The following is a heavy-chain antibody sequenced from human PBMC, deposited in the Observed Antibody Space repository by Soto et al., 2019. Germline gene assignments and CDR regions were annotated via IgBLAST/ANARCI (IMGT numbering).Heavy chain of an antibody. CDR1: GFRFDDYG. CDR3: VKDALTTVAYYFDY. D-gene: IGHD4-17*01. J-gene: IGHJ4*02. V-gene: IGHV3-9*01. CDR2: ISRDSRSI. Sequence: PGGSLRLSCEVSGFRFDDYGRHWVRQAPGKGLEWIAGISRDSRSISYGASMKGRFTISRDNAKNSLYLQLNSLRADDTAFYYCVKDALTTVAYYFDYWGQGAMVTVSS.